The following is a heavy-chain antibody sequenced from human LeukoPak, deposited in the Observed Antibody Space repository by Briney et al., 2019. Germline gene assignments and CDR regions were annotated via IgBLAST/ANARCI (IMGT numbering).Heavy chain of an antibody. J-gene: IGHJ4*02. D-gene: IGHD6-19*01. Sequence: PSETLSLTCTVSGGSISSHYWSWIRQPPGKGLEWIGYVSYSGSTNYNPSLKSRVTISVDTSKNQFSLKLSSVTAADTAVYYCARQGIGFLNFDYWGQGTLVTVSS. CDR2: VSYSGST. V-gene: IGHV4-59*08. CDR1: GGSISSHY. CDR3: ARQGIGFLNFDY.